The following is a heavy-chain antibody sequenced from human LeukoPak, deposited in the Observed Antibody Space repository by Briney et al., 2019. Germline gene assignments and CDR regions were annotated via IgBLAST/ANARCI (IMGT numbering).Heavy chain of an antibody. CDR2: IYTSGST. V-gene: IGHV4-4*07. D-gene: IGHD3-10*01. CDR1: GGSISSYY. Sequence: PSETLSLTCTVSGGSISSYYWSWIRQPAGEGLEWIGRIYTSGSTNYNPSLKSRVTMSVDTSKNQFSLKLSSVTAADTAVYYCARGVITMVRGVIGYYYYYMDVWGKGTTVTVSS. CDR3: ARGVITMVRGVIGYYYYYMDV. J-gene: IGHJ6*03.